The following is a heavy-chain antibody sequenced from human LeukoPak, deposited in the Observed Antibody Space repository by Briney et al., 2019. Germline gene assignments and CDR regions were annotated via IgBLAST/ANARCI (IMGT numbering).Heavy chain of an antibody. Sequence: SVKVSCKASGGTFSSYAISWVRQAPGQGLEWMGRIIPIFGTANYAQKFQGRVTITTDESTSTAYMELSSLRSEDTAVYCCARAIDYDILTGYYSLTAWGQGTLVTVSS. D-gene: IGHD3-9*01. CDR3: ARAIDYDILTGYYSLTA. CDR2: IIPIFGTA. CDR1: GGTFSSYA. J-gene: IGHJ5*02. V-gene: IGHV1-69*05.